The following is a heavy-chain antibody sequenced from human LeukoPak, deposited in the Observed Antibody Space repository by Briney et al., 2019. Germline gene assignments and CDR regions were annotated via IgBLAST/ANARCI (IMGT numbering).Heavy chain of an antibody. D-gene: IGHD6-19*01. Sequence: GGSLRLSCAASGFTFSSYAMSWVRQAPGKGLEWVSAISGSGGSTYYADSVKGRFTISRDNSKNTLYLQMNSLRAEDTAVYYCARETNPGWDSSGWPDYWGQGTLVTVSS. J-gene: IGHJ4*02. V-gene: IGHV3-23*01. CDR3: ARETNPGWDSSGWPDY. CDR2: ISGSGGST. CDR1: GFTFSSYA.